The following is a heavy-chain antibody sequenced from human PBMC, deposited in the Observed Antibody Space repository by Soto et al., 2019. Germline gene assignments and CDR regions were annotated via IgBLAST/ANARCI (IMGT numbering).Heavy chain of an antibody. CDR2: ISSSSSYI. V-gene: IGHV3-21*01. D-gene: IGHD6-19*01. J-gene: IGHJ2*01. CDR1: GFTFSSYS. Sequence: EVQLVESGGGLVKPGGSLRLSCAASGFTFSSYSMNWVRQAPGKGLEWVSSISSSSSYIYYADSVKGRFTISRDNAKNSLYLRMNSPRAEDTAAYYCAGGGWVPASWYFHLWCRGPLVAVSS. CDR3: AGGGWVPASWYFHL.